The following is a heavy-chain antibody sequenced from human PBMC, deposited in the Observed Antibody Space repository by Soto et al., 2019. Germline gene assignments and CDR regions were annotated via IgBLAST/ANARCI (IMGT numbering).Heavy chain of an antibody. CDR1: GFTFSSYA. Sequence: GGSLRLSCAASGFTFSSYAMSWVRQAPGKGLEWVSAISGSGGSTYYTDSVKGRFTISRDNSKNTLYLQMNSLRAEDTAVYYCAKQESGYYFPDAFDIWGQGTMVTVSS. V-gene: IGHV3-23*01. J-gene: IGHJ3*02. D-gene: IGHD3-22*01. CDR2: ISGSGGST. CDR3: AKQESGYYFPDAFDI.